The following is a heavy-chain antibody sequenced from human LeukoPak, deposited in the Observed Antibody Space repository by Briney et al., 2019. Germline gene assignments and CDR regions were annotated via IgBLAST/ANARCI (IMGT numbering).Heavy chain of an antibody. CDR2: ISAYNGNT. CDR3: ARDGGSGWSINYYYGMDV. D-gene: IGHD6-19*01. J-gene: IGHJ6*02. Sequence: ASVKVSCKASGYTFTSYGISWVRQAPGQGLEWMGRISAYNGNTNYTQMLQGRVTMTTDISTSTAYMELRSLRSDDTAVYYCARDGGSGWSINYYYGMDVWGQGTTVTVSS. CDR1: GYTFTSYG. V-gene: IGHV1-18*01.